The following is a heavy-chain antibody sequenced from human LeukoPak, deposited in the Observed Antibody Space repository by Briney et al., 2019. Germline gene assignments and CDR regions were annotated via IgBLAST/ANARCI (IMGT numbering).Heavy chain of an antibody. J-gene: IGHJ4*02. Sequence: SETLSLTCTVSGCSISSRCYYGGWIRQPPGRRLGWSGSIYYSGSTYYNPSLKSRVTMSVDTSKNQFSLKLSSVTAADTAVYYCARHPVKNYGDYDRIDYWGQGIMVTVSS. D-gene: IGHD4-17*01. CDR1: GCSISSRCYY. CDR3: ARHPVKNYGDYDRIDY. V-gene: IGHV4-39*01. CDR2: IYYSGST.